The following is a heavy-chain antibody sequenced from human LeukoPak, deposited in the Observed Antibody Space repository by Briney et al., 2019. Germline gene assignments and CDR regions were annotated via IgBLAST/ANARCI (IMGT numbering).Heavy chain of an antibody. CDR1: GGTFSSYA. CDR3: ARWYEATSDN. CDR2: IIPIFGTA. Sequence: SVNVSCKASGGTFSSYAINWVRQAPGQGLEWMGGIIPIFGTANYAQKFQGRVTITADESTSTAYMELSSLRSEDTAVYYCARWYEATSDNWGQGTLVTVSS. J-gene: IGHJ4*02. V-gene: IGHV1-69*01. D-gene: IGHD6-13*01.